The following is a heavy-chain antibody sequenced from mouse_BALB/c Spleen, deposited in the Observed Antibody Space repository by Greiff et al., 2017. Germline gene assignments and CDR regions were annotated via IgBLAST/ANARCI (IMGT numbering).Heavy chain of an antibody. Sequence: VQLQQSGAELAKPGASVKMSCKASGYTFTSYWMHWVKQRPGQGLEWIGYINPSTGYTEYNQKFKGKATFTADTSSNTAYMQLSSLTSEDSAVYYCARIYYDYGYYAMDYWGQGTSVTVSS. V-gene: IGHV1-7*01. CDR2: INPSTGYT. D-gene: IGHD2-4*01. CDR3: ARIYYDYGYYAMDY. CDR1: GYTFTSYW. J-gene: IGHJ4*01.